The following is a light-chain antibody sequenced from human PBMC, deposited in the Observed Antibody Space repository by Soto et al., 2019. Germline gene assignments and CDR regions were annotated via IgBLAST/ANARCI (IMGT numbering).Light chain of an antibody. J-gene: IGKJ1*01. Sequence: EIVLTQSPGTLSLSPGERATLSCRASQSVTSPFLAWYQQKPGQPPRLLIYSTSGRATGIPDRFSGSGSGTDFTLTISSLEPEDSAVYYCQQYNNWPPWTFGQGTKVEIK. CDR3: QQYNNWPPWT. V-gene: IGKV3-20*01. CDR2: STS. CDR1: QSVTSPF.